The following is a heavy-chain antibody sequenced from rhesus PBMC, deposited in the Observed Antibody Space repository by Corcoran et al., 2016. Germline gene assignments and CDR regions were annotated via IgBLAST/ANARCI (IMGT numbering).Heavy chain of an antibody. CDR3: ARGGSSWSHFDF. CDR2: ISYSGST. J-gene: IGHJ4*01. D-gene: IGHD6-13*01. V-gene: IGHV4-122*02. CDR1: GYSISSGYG. Sequence: QLQLQESGPGLVKPSETLSLTCAVSGYSISSGYGWSWIRQSPGKGLEWIGYISYSGSTSYNPSRKSRVTMSRDTAKNQFALKLSSVTAADTAVYYCARGGSSWSHFDFWGQGILVTVSA.